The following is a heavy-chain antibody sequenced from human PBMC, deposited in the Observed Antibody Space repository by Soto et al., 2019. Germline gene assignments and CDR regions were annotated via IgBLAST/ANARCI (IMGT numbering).Heavy chain of an antibody. CDR3: ATRPPGGTYFGVFDY. CDR2: IKQDGGEK. Sequence: GGSLRLPCVGSGFTFRESWMSWVRQAPGEGLEWVANIKQDGGEKYYVDSVRGRFTISRDNAKNSLYLQMNSLRVEDSAVYYCATRPPGGTYFGVFDYWGQGTQVTVSS. CDR1: GFTFRESW. J-gene: IGHJ4*02. V-gene: IGHV3-7*01. D-gene: IGHD1-26*01.